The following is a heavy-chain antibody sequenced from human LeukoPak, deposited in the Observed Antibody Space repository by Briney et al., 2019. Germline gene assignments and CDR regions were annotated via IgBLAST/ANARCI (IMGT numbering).Heavy chain of an antibody. J-gene: IGHJ4*02. V-gene: IGHV3-21*01. CDR3: ARGRYSSGWSDY. CDR2: ISSSSSYI. CDR1: GFTFSSYS. Sequence: GGSLRLSCAASGFTFSSYSMNWVRQAPGKGLEWVSSISSSSSYIYYADSVKGRFTISRGNAKNSPYLQMNSLRAEDTAVYYCARGRYSSGWSDYWGQGTLVTVSS. D-gene: IGHD6-19*01.